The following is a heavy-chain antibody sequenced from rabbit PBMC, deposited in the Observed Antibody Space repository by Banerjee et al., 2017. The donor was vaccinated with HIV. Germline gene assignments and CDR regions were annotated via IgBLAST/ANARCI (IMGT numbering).Heavy chain of an antibody. CDR2: IYAGRSGST. D-gene: IGHD1-1*01. J-gene: IGHJ3*01. CDR3: ARRNSDGGWYIDRLDL. Sequence: QEQLEESGGDLVKPGASLTLTCTASGFSFSSNYYMCWVRQAPGKGLESIACIYAGRSGSTYYANWAKGRFTISKTSSTTVTLQMTSLTAADTATYFCARRNSDGGWYIDRLDLWGPGTLVTVS. V-gene: IGHV1S45*01. CDR1: GFSFSSNYY.